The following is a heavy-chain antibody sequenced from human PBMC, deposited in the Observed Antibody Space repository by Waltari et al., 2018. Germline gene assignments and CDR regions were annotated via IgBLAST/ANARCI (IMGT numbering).Heavy chain of an antibody. J-gene: IGHJ4*02. CDR3: ARDPQTGDLDY. V-gene: IGHV3-21*01. CDR1: GFTFSSYS. CDR2: ISSSSSYV. D-gene: IGHD7-27*01. Sequence: EVQLVESGGGLVKPGGSLRLSCAASGFTFSSYSMHWVRQATGKGLEWVSSISSSSSYVYYADSVKSRFTISRDNAKNSLYLQMNSLRAEDTAVYYCARDPQTGDLDYWGQGTLVTVSS.